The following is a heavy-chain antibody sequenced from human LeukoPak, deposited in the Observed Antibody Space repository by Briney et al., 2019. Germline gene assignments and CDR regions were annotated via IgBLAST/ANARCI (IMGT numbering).Heavy chain of an antibody. J-gene: IGHJ3*02. Sequence: ASVKVSCKASGYTFTGYYMHWVRQAPGQGLEWMGWINSNSGGTNYAQKFQGRVTMTRDTSISTAYMELSRLRSDDTAVYYCARAPRFQYYYDSSGKGAFDIWGQGTMVTVSS. V-gene: IGHV1-2*02. CDR2: INSNSGGT. CDR3: ARAPRFQYYYDSSGKGAFDI. D-gene: IGHD3-22*01. CDR1: GYTFTGYY.